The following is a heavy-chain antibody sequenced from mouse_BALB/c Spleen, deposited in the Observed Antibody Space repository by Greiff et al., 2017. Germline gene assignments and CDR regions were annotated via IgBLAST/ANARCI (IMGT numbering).Heavy chain of an antibody. CDR1: GFTFTDYY. Sequence: EVQVVESGGGLVQPGGSLRLSCATSGFTFTDYYMSWVRQPPGKALEWLGFIRNKANGYTTEYSASVKGRFTISRDNSQSILYLQMNTLRAEDSATYYCARGELLFDYWGQGTTLTVSS. D-gene: IGHD2-1*01. CDR3: ARGELLFDY. J-gene: IGHJ2*01. CDR2: IRNKANGYTT. V-gene: IGHV7-3*02.